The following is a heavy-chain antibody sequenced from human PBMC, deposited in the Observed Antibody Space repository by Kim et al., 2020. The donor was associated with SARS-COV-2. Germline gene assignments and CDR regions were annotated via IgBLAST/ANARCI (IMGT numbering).Heavy chain of an antibody. CDR2: T. D-gene: IGHD4-17*01. Sequence: TYYADSVKGRVTIARDNSKNTLYLQMNSLRAEDTAVYYCARATTWYFDYWGQGTLVTVSS. CDR3: ARATTWYFDY. V-gene: IGHV3-23*01. J-gene: IGHJ4*02.